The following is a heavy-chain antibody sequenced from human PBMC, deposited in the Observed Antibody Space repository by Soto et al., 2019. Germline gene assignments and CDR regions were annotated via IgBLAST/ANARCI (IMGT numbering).Heavy chain of an antibody. Sequence: QVQLQQWGAGLLKPSGTLSLTCAVYGGSFSGYYWSWIRQPPGKGLEWIGESNHSGSTNYNPSLKSRVTLSVDTAKNQFSLKLRSVTAADTAVYYCARDTVAAVSRYFDYWGQGTLVTVSS. CDR1: GGSFSGYY. V-gene: IGHV4-34*01. CDR3: ARDTVAAVSRYFDY. J-gene: IGHJ4*02. D-gene: IGHD6-13*01. CDR2: SNHSGST.